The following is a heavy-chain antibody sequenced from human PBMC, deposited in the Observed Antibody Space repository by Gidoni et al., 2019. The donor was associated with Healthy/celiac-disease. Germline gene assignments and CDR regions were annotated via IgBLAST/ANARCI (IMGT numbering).Heavy chain of an antibody. CDR2: IYSGVST. J-gene: IGHJ4*02. V-gene: IGHV3-66*01. CDR3: AREGVDREFDY. CDR1: GFTVSSNY. D-gene: IGHD3-3*01. Sequence: VQMVGSGGGLVQPGGSLRLSCSALGFTVSSNYMSLVSPAPGKVLEWVSVIYSGVSTYYADSVKGRFTISRDNSKNTLYLQMNSLRAEDTAVYYCAREGVDREFDYWGQGTLVTVSS.